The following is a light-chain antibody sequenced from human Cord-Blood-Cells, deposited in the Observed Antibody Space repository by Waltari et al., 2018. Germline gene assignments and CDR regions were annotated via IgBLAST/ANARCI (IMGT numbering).Light chain of an antibody. Sequence: IVMTQSPATLSVPRGERATHSCRASQSVSSNLAGYQQKPGQAPRLLIYGASTRATGIPARFSGSGSGTEFTLTISSLQSEDFAVYYCQQYNNWPPGTFGQGTKVEIK. CDR2: GAS. V-gene: IGKV3-15*01. CDR1: QSVSSN. J-gene: IGKJ1*01. CDR3: QQYNNWPPGT.